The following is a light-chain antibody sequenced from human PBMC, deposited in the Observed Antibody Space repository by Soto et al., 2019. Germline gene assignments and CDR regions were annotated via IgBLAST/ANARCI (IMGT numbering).Light chain of an antibody. CDR3: QQYGSSVTWT. V-gene: IGKV3-20*01. J-gene: IGKJ1*01. CDR2: AAS. Sequence: EVMLTQSPGTVSLSPGERATLSCRASQSVTSNYLAWYQQKPGQAPRLLIYAASSRATGIPDRFSGSGSGTDFTLSISRLEPEDFAVYYCQQYGSSVTWTFGQGTKVEIK. CDR1: QSVTSNY.